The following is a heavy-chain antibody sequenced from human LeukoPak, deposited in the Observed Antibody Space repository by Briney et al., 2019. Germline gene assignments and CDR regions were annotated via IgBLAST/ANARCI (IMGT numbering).Heavy chain of an antibody. D-gene: IGHD2-2*01. J-gene: IGHJ5*02. CDR2: IRPDGNEK. CDR3: ARVSTVVVPGSNWFDP. V-gene: IGHV3-7*04. Sequence: PGGSLRLSCAASGFAFSSYWMTWVRQAPGKGLEWMANIRPDGNEKYYVDSVKGRFTISRDNAKNSLYLQMNSLRAEDTAIYYCARVSTVVVPGSNWFDPWGQGTLVTVSS. CDR1: GFAFSSYW.